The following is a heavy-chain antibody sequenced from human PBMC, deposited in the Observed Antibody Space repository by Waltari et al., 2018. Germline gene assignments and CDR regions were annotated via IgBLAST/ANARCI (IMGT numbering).Heavy chain of an antibody. V-gene: IGHV3-7*01. J-gene: IGHJ5*02. D-gene: IGHD6-25*01. CDR3: AKDRGIAANLFDP. CDR1: GFPFSSSW. CDR2: IKQDGSVK. Sequence: EVQLVESGGGLVQPGGSLRLSCAVSGFPFSSSWMSWVRQAPGKGLEWVANIKQDGSVKNYVDAVKGRFTISRDNAKNSLYLQMNSLRAEDTAVYYCAKDRGIAANLFDPWGQGTLVTVSS.